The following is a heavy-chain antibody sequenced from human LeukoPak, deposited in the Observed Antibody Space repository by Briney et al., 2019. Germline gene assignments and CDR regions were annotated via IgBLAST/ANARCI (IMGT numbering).Heavy chain of an antibody. CDR1: GYTFTSYG. J-gene: IGHJ3*02. CDR3: ARARPGIDAFDI. V-gene: IGHV1-18*01. CDR2: ISAYNGNT. Sequence: ASVKVSCKASGYTFTSYGISWVRQAPGQGLEWMGWISAYNGNTNYAQKLQGRVTMATDTSTSTAYMELRSLRSDDTAVYYCARARPGIDAFDIWGQGTMVTVSS. D-gene: IGHD2-15*01.